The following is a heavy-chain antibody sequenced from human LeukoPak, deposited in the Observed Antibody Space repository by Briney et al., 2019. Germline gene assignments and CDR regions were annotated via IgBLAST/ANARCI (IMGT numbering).Heavy chain of an antibody. Sequence: GGSLRLSCAASEFTFSNHSMNWVRQAPGRGLEWVGRIRNKPNSYSADYAASVKGRFTTSRDDSKNSVYLQMNSLESEDTAVYYCVRAYSLGSYFDSWGQGTLVTVSS. CDR3: VRAYSLGSYFDS. CDR1: EFTFSNHS. J-gene: IGHJ4*02. CDR2: IRNKPNSYSA. V-gene: IGHV3-72*01. D-gene: IGHD5-18*01.